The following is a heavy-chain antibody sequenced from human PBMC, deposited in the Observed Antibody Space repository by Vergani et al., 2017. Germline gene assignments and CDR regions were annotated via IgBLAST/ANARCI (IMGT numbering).Heavy chain of an antibody. CDR3: ASLERIGKGDINDY. CDR1: GYTFTSYD. D-gene: IGHD3-3*01. J-gene: IGHJ4*02. V-gene: IGHV1-8*01. Sequence: QVQLVQSGAEVKKPGASVKVSCKASGYTFTSYDINWVRQATGQGLEWMGWMNPNSGNTGYAQKFQGRVTMTRNTSISTAYMELSSLRSEDTAVYYCASLERIGKGDINDYWGQGTLVTVSS. CDR2: MNPNSGNT.